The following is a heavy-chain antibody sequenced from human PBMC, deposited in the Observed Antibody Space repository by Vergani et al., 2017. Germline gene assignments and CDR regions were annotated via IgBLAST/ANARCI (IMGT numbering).Heavy chain of an antibody. Sequence: QVQLVGSGGGVVQPGRSLRLSCAASGFTFSSYGMHWVRQAPGKGLEWVAVISYDGSNKYYADSVKGRFTISRDNSKNTLYLQMNSLRAEDTAVYYCAKDHSNRNYYYYMDVWGKGTTVTVSS. CDR2: ISYDGSNK. CDR3: AKDHSNRNYYYYMDV. CDR1: GFTFSSYG. D-gene: IGHD4-11*01. V-gene: IGHV3-30*18. J-gene: IGHJ6*03.